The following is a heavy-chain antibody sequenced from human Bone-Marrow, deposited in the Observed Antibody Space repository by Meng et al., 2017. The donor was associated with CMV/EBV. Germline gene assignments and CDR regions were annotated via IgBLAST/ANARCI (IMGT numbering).Heavy chain of an antibody. CDR1: GFTFSGSA. D-gene: IGHD3-10*01. V-gene: IGHV3-73*01. CDR2: IRSKANSYAT. CDR3: TANMVRGVIGYDAFDI. J-gene: IGHJ3*02. Sequence: GGSLRLSCAASGFTFSGSAMHWVRQASGKGLEWVGRIRSKANSYATAYAASVKGRFTISRDDSKNTAYLQMHSLKTEDTAVDYCTANMVRGVIGYDAFDIWGQGTMVTVSS.